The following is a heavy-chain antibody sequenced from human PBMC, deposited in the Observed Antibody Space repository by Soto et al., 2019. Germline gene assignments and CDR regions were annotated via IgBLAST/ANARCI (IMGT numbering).Heavy chain of an antibody. CDR3: ASHKYGDWGGMS. CDR2: IYYSGYT. D-gene: IGHD2-21*01. J-gene: IGHJ5*02. V-gene: IGHV4-59*01. CDR1: GGSISSYY. Sequence: SETLSLTCTVSGGSISSYYWSWIRQPPGKGLEWIGYIYYSGYTNSNPSLKSRVTISVDTSKNQFSLKLSSVTAADTAVYYCASHKYGDWGGMSWGQGTLVTVSS.